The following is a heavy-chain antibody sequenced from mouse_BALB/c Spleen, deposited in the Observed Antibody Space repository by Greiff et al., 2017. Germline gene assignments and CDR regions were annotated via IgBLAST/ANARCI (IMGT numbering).Heavy chain of an antibody. CDR1: GFTFSSYG. Sequence: EVHLVESGGGLVQPGGSLKLSCAASGFTFSSYGMSWVRQTPDKRLELVATINSNGGSTYYPDSVKGRFTISRDNAKNTLYLQMSSLKSEDTAMYYCARGANWDLFDYWGQGTTLTVSS. V-gene: IGHV5-6-3*01. J-gene: IGHJ2*01. CDR2: INSNGGST. D-gene: IGHD4-1*01. CDR3: ARGANWDLFDY.